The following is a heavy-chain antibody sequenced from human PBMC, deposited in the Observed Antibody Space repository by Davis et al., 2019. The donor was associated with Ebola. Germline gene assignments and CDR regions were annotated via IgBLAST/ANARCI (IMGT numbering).Heavy chain of an antibody. D-gene: IGHD2-2*01. V-gene: IGHV3-11*06. CDR3: ARAYVPYGMDV. Sequence: GESLKISCAASGFTFSVYHMRWIRQAPGKGLECVSDISSTSTNTKYADSVKGRLTISRDNTKNSLYLQMNSLRAEDTAVYYCARAYVPYGMDVWGQGTTVTVSS. CDR2: ISSTSTNT. J-gene: IGHJ6*02. CDR1: GFTFSVYH.